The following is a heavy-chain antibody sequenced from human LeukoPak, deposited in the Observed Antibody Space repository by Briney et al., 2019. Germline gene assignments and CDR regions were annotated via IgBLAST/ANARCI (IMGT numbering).Heavy chain of an antibody. Sequence: GGSLRLSCAGSGFTFSNYGMSWVRQAPGKGPEWVSGLSNSGGSTNYADSVKGRFTIFRDNSKNTLHLQMNSLRAEDTAIYYCAKDRSNTVTDSSRYYGMDVWGQGTTVTVSS. CDR1: GFTFSNYG. V-gene: IGHV3-23*01. J-gene: IGHJ6*02. CDR3: AKDRSNTVTDSSRYYGMDV. D-gene: IGHD4-17*01. CDR2: LSNSGGST.